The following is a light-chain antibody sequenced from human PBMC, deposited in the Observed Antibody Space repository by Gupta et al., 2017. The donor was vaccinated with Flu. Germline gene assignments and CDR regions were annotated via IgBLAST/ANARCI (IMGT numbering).Light chain of an antibody. V-gene: IGKV3-20*01. CDR1: QSISSSF. CDR2: GAS. CDR3: QQSGSSPWT. Sequence: ERATRACRASQSISSSFLAWYQQKPGQAPRLLTYGASSRATGIPDRFSGSGSGTDFTLTISRLEPEDFAVYYCQQSGSSPWTFGQGTKVEVK. J-gene: IGKJ1*01.